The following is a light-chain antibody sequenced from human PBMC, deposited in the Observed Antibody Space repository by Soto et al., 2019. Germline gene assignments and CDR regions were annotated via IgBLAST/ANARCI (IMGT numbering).Light chain of an antibody. V-gene: IGKV1-39*01. CDR2: DAS. CDR1: QTINSW. J-gene: IGKJ4*01. CDR3: QQSYSTPPT. Sequence: DIQVTQSPSTLSASVGDRVTITCRASQTINSWLAWYQQKPGKAPKVLIFDASSLKTGVPSRFSGSGSGTDFTLTISSLQPEDFATYYCQQSYSTPPTFGGGTKVDIK.